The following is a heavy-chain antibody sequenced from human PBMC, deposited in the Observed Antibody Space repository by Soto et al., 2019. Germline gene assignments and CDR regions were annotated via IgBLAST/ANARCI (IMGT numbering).Heavy chain of an antibody. CDR3: ASQREFRYA. J-gene: IGHJ5*02. CDR1: GGTYGGYA. Sequence: GDSVQLFCKASGGTYGGYAISWVRQAPGQGHEWMGGIIPIFGTANYAQKFQGRVTITADESTSTAYMELSSLRSEDTACYYCASQREFRYAWAQRSLVPVSS. D-gene: IGHD3-9*01. CDR2: IIPIFGTA. V-gene: IGHV1-69*01.